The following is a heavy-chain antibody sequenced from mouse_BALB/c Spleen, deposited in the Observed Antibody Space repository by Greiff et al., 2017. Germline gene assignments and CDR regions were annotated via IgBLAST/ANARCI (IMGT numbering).Heavy chain of an antibody. CDR1: GFTFSDYY. CDR3: ARGPSLLRLRPFAY. Sequence: EVQLVESGGGLVKPGGSLKLSCAASGFTFSDYYMYWVRQTPEKRLEWVATISDGGSYTYYPDSVKGRFTISRDNAKNNLYLQMSSLKSEDTAMYYCARGPSLLRLRPFAYWGQGTLVTVSA. J-gene: IGHJ3*01. V-gene: IGHV5-4*02. D-gene: IGHD1-2*01. CDR2: ISDGGSYT.